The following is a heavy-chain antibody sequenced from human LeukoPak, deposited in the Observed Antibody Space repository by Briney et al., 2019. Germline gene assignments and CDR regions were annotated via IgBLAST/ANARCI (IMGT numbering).Heavy chain of an antibody. CDR1: GYTFTSYS. CDR3: AREVGRGFDY. V-gene: IGHV1-18*01. Sequence: ASVKVSCNASGYTFTSYSISCVRHAPGQGLEWMGWISAYNSNTHYAQKLQDRVTMTTDTTTSTPYMEVRSLRSDDTAVYYCAREVGRGFDYWGQGTLVTVSS. CDR2: ISAYNSNT. J-gene: IGHJ4*02. D-gene: IGHD1-26*01.